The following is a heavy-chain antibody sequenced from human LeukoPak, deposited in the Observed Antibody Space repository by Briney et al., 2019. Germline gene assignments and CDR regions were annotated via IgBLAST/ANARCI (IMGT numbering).Heavy chain of an antibody. J-gene: IGHJ6*02. Sequence: SETLSLTCTASGGSISSYYWSWIRQPPGKGLEWIGCIYYSGSTNYNPSLKSRVTISVDTSKNQFSLKLSSVTAADTAVYYCAGLNHVDIVATINYYYYGMDVWGQGTTVTVSS. V-gene: IGHV4-59*08. CDR3: AGLNHVDIVATINYYYYGMDV. CDR1: GGSISSYY. CDR2: IYYSGST. D-gene: IGHD5-12*01.